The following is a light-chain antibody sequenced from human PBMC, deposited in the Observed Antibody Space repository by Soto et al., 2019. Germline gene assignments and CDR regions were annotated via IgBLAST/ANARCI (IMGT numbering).Light chain of an antibody. CDR3: QQRSNWWT. V-gene: IGKV3-11*01. Sequence: EIFLTQSRSNLSLSPDEIATLSCRASQSINNYLAWYQQRPGQAPRLLIYEASNRATGIPARFSGGGSGTDFTLTISSLEPEDFAVYYCQQRSNWWTFGQGTKVDIK. CDR1: QSINNY. J-gene: IGKJ1*01. CDR2: EAS.